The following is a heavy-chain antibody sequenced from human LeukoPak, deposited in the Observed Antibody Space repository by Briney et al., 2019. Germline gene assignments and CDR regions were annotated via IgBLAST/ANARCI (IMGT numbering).Heavy chain of an antibody. D-gene: IGHD6-6*01. Sequence: PSETLSLTCAVYGGSFGGYYWSWIRQPPGKGLEWIGEINHSGSTNYNPSLKSRVTISVDTSKNQFSLKLSSVTAADTAVYYCARGIAARPAFYYYYGMDVWGQGTTVTVSS. J-gene: IGHJ6*02. CDR2: INHSGST. CDR3: ARGIAARPAFYYYYGMDV. V-gene: IGHV4-34*01. CDR1: GGSFGGYY.